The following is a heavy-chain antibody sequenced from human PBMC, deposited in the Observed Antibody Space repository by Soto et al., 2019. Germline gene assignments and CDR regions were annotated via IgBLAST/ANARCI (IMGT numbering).Heavy chain of an antibody. D-gene: IGHD6-25*01. Sequence: QVQLVESGGGVVQPGRSLRLSCAASGFTFSSYGMHWVRQAPGKGLEWVAVISYDGSNKYYADSVKGRFTISRDNSKNTLYLQMNSLRAEDTAVYYCAKWAKYSSGWEYYFDYWGQGTLVTVSS. CDR3: AKWAKYSSGWEYYFDY. CDR2: ISYDGSNK. V-gene: IGHV3-30*18. CDR1: GFTFSSYG. J-gene: IGHJ4*02.